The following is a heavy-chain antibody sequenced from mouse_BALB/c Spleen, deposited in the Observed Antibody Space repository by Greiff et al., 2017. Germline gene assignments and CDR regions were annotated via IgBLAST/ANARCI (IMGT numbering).Heavy chain of an antibody. D-gene: IGHD2-4*01. Sequence: VQLQQSGAELAKPGASVKMSCKASGYTFTSYWMHWVKQRPGQGLEWIGYINPSTGYTEYNQKFKDKATLTADKSSSTAYMQLSSLTSEDSAVYYCASTMITGGYWGQGTTLTVSS. CDR3: ASTMITGGY. J-gene: IGHJ2*01. CDR2: INPSTGYT. CDR1: GYTFTSYW. V-gene: IGHV1-7*01.